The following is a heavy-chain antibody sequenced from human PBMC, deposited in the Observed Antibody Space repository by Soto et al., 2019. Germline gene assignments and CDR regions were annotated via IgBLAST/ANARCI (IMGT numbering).Heavy chain of an antibody. V-gene: IGHV4-39*01. Sequence: SETLSLTCTVSGGSISSSSYYCGWIRQPPGKGLEWIGIIYYSGGTYYNPSPKSRVTISVDTSKNQFSLKLSSVTAADTAVYYCARRWLRLQYYYYYYGMDVWGQGTTVTVSS. CDR1: GGSISSSSYY. D-gene: IGHD5-12*01. CDR2: IYYSGGT. J-gene: IGHJ6*02. CDR3: ARRWLRLQYYYYYYGMDV.